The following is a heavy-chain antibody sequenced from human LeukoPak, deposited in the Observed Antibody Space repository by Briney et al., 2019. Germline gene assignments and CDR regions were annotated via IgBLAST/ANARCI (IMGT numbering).Heavy chain of an antibody. D-gene: IGHD6-19*01. Sequence: ASVKVSCKASGYTFTNYHMHWVRQAPGQALEGMGILTPNSGDTTYAQKFQGRITMTRDTSTSTVYMELSSLRFEDTAVYHCVRDSTGWSVDYWGQGTLVTVSS. J-gene: IGHJ4*02. V-gene: IGHV1-46*01. CDR3: VRDSTGWSVDY. CDR1: GYTFTNYH. CDR2: LTPNSGDT.